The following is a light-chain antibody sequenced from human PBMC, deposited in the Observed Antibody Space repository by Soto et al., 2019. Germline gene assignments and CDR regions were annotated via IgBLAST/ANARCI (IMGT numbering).Light chain of an antibody. J-gene: IGKJ3*01. CDR3: QQYHSYPFT. Sequence: DIQMTQSPSTLSASVGDRLSITCRASQRITHWLAWYQQKPGKAPKLLIYKASSLQSEVPSRFSGSASGPEFTLTISSLQPDDFATYYCQQYHSYPFTFGPGTKVDIK. CDR2: KAS. V-gene: IGKV1-5*03. CDR1: QRITHW.